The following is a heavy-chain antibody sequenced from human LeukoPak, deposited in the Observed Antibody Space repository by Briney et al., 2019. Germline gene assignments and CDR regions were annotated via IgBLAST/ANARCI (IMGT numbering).Heavy chain of an antibody. CDR2: ISSSSTSA. CDR1: GFTFSSYG. J-gene: IGHJ4*02. Sequence: PGGSLRLSCAASGFTFSSYGMSWVRQAPGKGLEWVSAISSSSTSAYYADSVKGRFTISRDNSKNTLYLKVNSLRAEDTAIYYCAKSPIFYASSGYYVGEKYYFDYWGQGTLVTVSS. CDR3: AKSPIFYASSGYYVGEKYYFDY. D-gene: IGHD3-22*01. V-gene: IGHV3-23*01.